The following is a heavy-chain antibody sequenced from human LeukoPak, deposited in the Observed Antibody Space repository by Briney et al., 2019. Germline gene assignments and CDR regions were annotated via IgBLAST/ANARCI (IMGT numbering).Heavy chain of an antibody. CDR1: GGSISSYY. V-gene: IGHV4-59*12. J-gene: IGHJ5*02. Sequence: PSETLSLTCTVSGGSISSYYWSWIWQPPGKGLEWIGYIYYSGSTNYSPSLKSRVTISVDTSKNQFSLKLSSVTAADTAVYYCARTTKYQFKWAGFDPWGQGTLVTVSS. CDR3: ARTTKYQFKWAGFDP. CDR2: IYYSGST. D-gene: IGHD2-2*01.